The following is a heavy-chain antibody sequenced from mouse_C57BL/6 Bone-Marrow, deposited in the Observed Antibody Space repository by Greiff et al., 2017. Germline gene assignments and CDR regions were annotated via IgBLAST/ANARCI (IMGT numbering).Heavy chain of an antibody. V-gene: IGHV2-2*01. CDR1: GFSITSYG. Sequence: VQRVESGPGLVQPSQSLSITCTVSGFSITSYGVHWVRQSPGTGLEWLGVIWSGGSTDYNAAFISRLSISKDNSKSQVFFKMNSLQADDTAIYYCARNRDYYVSSSWFAYWGQGTLVTVSA. CDR2: IWSGGST. D-gene: IGHD1-1*01. J-gene: IGHJ3*01. CDR3: ARNRDYYVSSSWFAY.